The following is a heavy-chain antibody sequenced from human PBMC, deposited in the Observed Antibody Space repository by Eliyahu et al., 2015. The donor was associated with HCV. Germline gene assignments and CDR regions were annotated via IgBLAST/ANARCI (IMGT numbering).Heavy chain of an antibody. Sequence: EVQLVQSGAEVKKPGESLKISCKGSGYXXTXXWXGWXRQMPGKGLEWMGIIYPGDSDTRYSPSFQGQVTISADKSISTAYLQWSSLKASDTAMYYCARHRESGGNSPGIDYFDYWAREPWSPSPQ. D-gene: IGHD4-23*01. CDR1: GYXXTXXW. J-gene: IGHJ4*02. CDR3: ARHRESGGNSPGIDYFDY. V-gene: IGHV5-51*01. CDR2: IYPGDSDT.